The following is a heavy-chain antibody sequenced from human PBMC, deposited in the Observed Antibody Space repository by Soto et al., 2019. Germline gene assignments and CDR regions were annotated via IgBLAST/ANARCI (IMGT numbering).Heavy chain of an antibody. Sequence: GGALKLSLATPGFTFCTYSMTLGRPAPGEGLEWVSAISGSGGSTYYADSVKGRFTISRDNSKNTLYLQMNSLRAEDTAVYYCAKSRPFTYYSSGYSPYWGQGTLVTVSS. CDR2: ISGSGGST. D-gene: IGHD3-22*01. CDR1: GFTFCTYS. V-gene: IGHV3-23*01. J-gene: IGHJ4*02. CDR3: AKSRPFTYYSSGYSPY.